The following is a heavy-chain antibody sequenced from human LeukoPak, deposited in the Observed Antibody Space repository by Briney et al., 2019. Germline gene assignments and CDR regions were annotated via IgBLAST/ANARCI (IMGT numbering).Heavy chain of an antibody. D-gene: IGHD5-18*01. CDR2: ISGVGRST. CDR1: GFTFSSYG. V-gene: IGHV3-23*01. CDR3: AKGWDVDTAIDY. Sequence: GGTLRLSCAASGFTFSSYGMNWVRQAPGKGLEWVSTISGVGRSTYYADSVKGRFTISRDNSKNTLHLQMNSLRAEDTAVYYCAKGWDVDTAIDYWGQGTLVTVSS. J-gene: IGHJ4*02.